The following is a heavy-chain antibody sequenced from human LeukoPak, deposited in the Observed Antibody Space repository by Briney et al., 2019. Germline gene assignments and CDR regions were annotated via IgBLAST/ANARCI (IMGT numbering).Heavy chain of an antibody. CDR1: NGSITSHY. D-gene: IGHD7-27*01. CDR2: VYYSGST. J-gene: IGHJ4*02. Sequence: PSETLSLTCTVSNGSITSHYWSWIRQSPGQGPEWIGYVYYSGSTSYNPSLKSRVTVSMGTSKKQFSLIMKSVTGADTAVYFCARFNWGGYYFDSWGQGALVTVSS. CDR3: ARFNWGGYYFDS. V-gene: IGHV4-59*08.